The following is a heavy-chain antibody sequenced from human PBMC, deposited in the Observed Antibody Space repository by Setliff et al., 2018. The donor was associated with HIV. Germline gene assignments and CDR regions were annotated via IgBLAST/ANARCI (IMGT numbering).Heavy chain of an antibody. CDR3: ARDRGLRGMLLSSKELGFYCMDV. V-gene: IGHV3-74*01. Sequence: GGSLRLSCAASGLTFSNYWMHWVRQAPGKGLEWVSRIDSDGSDTNYADSVRGRFTISRDNTKNSLYLQMNNLRAEDTAVYYCARDRGLRGMLLSSKELGFYCMDVWGKGTTVTVSS. CDR1: GLTFSNYW. J-gene: IGHJ6*03. CDR2: IDSDGSDT. D-gene: IGHD1-26*01.